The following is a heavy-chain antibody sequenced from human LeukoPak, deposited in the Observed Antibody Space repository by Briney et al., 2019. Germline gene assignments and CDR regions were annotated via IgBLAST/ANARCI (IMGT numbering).Heavy chain of an antibody. CDR1: GYIFINYG. CDR2: ISGYNGHT. Sequence: ASVKVSCKASGYIFINYGISWVRQAPGQGLEWMGWISGYNGHTNYAQKFQDRVTMTTDTSTSTAYMELRNLRSEDTAVYYCASGYCGGACQLGGVDMWGQGTMVTVSS. CDR3: ASGYCGGACQLGGVDM. J-gene: IGHJ3*02. V-gene: IGHV1-18*01. D-gene: IGHD2-21*02.